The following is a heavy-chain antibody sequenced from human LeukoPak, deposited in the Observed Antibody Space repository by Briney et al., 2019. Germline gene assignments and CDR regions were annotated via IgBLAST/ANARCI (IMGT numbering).Heavy chain of an antibody. J-gene: IGHJ4*02. D-gene: IGHD6-6*01. CDR3: ARSAPGGYYFDY. Sequence: PGGSLRLSCAASGFTFSSYSMNWVRQAPGKGLEWVSSISSSSSYIYYADSVKGRFTISRDNAKNSLYLQMNSLRAEDTAVYYCARSAPGGYYFDYWGQGTLVTVSS. CDR2: ISSSSSYI. CDR1: GFTFSSYS. V-gene: IGHV3-21*01.